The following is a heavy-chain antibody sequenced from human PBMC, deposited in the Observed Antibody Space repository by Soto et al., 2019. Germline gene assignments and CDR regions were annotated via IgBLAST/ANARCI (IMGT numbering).Heavy chain of an antibody. CDR1: GGTLISYA. D-gene: IGHD6-19*01. J-gene: IGHJ5*02. V-gene: IGHV1-69*06. CDR3: ERVGESSGTWFDP. CDR2: IIPIFGTA. Sequence: SVKVSCKASGGTLISYASSWVRQAPGQGLEWMGGIIPIFGTANYAQKFQGRVTITADKSTSTAYMELSSLRSEDTAVYYCERVGESSGTWFDPWGQGTLVTVSS.